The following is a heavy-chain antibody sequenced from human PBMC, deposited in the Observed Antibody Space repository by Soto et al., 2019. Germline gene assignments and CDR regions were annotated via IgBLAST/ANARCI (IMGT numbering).Heavy chain of an antibody. CDR2: IWYDGSNK. V-gene: IGHV3-33*01. D-gene: IGHD6-13*01. CDR1: GFTFSSYG. Sequence: QVQLVESGGGVVQPGRSLRLSCAASGFTFSSYGMHWVRQAPGKGLEWVAVIWYDGSNKYYADSVKGRFTISRDNSKNTLYLQMNSLRAEDTAVYYCARDGPFMYSSSWNYFDYWGQGTLVTVSS. CDR3: ARDGPFMYSSSWNYFDY. J-gene: IGHJ4*02.